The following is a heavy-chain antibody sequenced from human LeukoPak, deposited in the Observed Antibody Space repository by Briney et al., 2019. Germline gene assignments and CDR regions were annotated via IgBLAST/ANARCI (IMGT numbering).Heavy chain of an antibody. CDR1: GFTFSSYW. CDR3: ARDAEVVPAAIDYFDY. CDR2: IKQDGGEK. V-gene: IGHV3-7*01. Sequence: GGSLRLSCAASGFTFSSYWMSWVRQAPGKGLEWVANIKQDGGEKYYVDSVKGRFTISRDNAKNSLYLQMNSLRAEDTAVYYCARDAEVVPAAIDYFDYWGQGTLVTVSS. D-gene: IGHD2-2*02. J-gene: IGHJ4*02.